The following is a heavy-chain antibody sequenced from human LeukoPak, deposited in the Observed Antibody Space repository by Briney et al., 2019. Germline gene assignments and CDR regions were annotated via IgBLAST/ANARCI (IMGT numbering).Heavy chain of an antibody. V-gene: IGHV1-2*02. J-gene: IGHJ5*02. CDR3: ARGHWFGEGGFDP. Sequence: ASVKVSCKASGYTFTGYYMHWVRQAPGQGLEWMGWINPNSGGTNYAQKFQGRVTMTRDTSISTAYMELSRLRSDDTAVYYCARGHWFGEGGFDPWGQGTLVTVSS. D-gene: IGHD3-10*01. CDR1: GYTFTGYY. CDR2: INPNSGGT.